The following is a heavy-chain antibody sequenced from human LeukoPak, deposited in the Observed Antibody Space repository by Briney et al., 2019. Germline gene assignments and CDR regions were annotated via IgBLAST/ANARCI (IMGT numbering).Heavy chain of an antibody. CDR1: GGTFSSYA. CDR2: IIPIFGTA. D-gene: IGHD1-1*01. J-gene: IGHJ6*03. V-gene: IGHV1-69*13. CDR3: AREKGEIQYYYYMDV. Sequence: GASVKVSCKASGGTFSSYAISWVRQAPGQGLEWMGGIIPIFGTANYAQKFQGRVTITADESTSTAYMELSSLRSEDTAVYYCAREKGEIQYYYYMDVWGKGTTVTVSS.